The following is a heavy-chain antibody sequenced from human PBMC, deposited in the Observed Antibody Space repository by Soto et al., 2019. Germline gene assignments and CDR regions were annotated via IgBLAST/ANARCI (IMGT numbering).Heavy chain of an antibody. V-gene: IGHV2-5*02. CDR1: GFSLTTSPMG. D-gene: IGHD1-1*01. J-gene: IGHJ4*02. Sequence: QITLKESGPTLVKPTQTLTLTCTFSGFSLTTSPMGVGWIRQPPGKALEWLVVIYWDDDKRYSPSLKSRLTITXXTXKSXVVLTMTNMDPVDTDTYYCAHRLSGYNWDGGYFDYWGQGALVTVSS. CDR2: IYWDDDK. CDR3: AHRLSGYNWDGGYFDY.